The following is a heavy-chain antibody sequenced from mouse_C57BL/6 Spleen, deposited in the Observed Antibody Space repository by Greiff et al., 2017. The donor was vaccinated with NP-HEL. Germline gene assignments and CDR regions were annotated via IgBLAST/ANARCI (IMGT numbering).Heavy chain of an antibody. CDR1: GYSITSGYY. D-gene: IGHD2-4*01. J-gene: IGHJ2*01. CDR3: AREDDYDAGFDY. Sequence: EVKLMESGPGLVKPSQSLSLTCSVTGYSITSGYYWNWIRQFPGNKLEWMGYISYDGSNNYNPSLKNRISITRDTSKNQFFLKLNSVTTEDTATYYCAREDDYDAGFDYWGQGTTLTVSS. CDR2: ISYDGSN. V-gene: IGHV3-6*01.